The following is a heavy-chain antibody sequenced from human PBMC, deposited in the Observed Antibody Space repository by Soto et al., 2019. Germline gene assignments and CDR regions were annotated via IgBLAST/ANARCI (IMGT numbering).Heavy chain of an antibody. Sequence: GGSLRLSCAASGFTFSSYWMHWVRQAPGKGLVWVSRINDDGSSTSYADSVKGRFTISRDNSKNTLYLQMNSLRPEDTAVYYCAKDTAPVYGDYLDYWGQGTLVTVSS. V-gene: IGHV3-74*01. J-gene: IGHJ4*02. D-gene: IGHD2-8*01. CDR1: GFTFSSYW. CDR2: INDDGSST. CDR3: AKDTAPVYGDYLDY.